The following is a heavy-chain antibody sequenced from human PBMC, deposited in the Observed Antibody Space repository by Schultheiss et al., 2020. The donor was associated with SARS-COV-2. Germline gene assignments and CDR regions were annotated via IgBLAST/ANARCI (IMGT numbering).Heavy chain of an antibody. Sequence: SETLSLTCTVSGGSISSYYWSWIRQPRGKGLEWIGYIYYSGSTNYNPSLKSRVTISVDTSKNQFSLKLSSVTAADTAVYYCARQIAARHWFDPWGQGTLVTVSS. V-gene: IGHV4-59*08. CDR1: GGSISSYY. CDR2: IYYSGST. D-gene: IGHD6-6*01. J-gene: IGHJ5*02. CDR3: ARQIAARHWFDP.